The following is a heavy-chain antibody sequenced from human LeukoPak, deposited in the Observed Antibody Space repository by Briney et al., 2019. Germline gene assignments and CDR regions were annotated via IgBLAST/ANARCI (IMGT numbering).Heavy chain of an antibody. J-gene: IGHJ6*02. Sequence: PSETLCLTCTVSGGSISSYYWSWIRQPPGKGLEWIGYIYYSGSTNYNPSLKSRVTISVDTSKNQFSLKLSSVTAADTAVYYCARDWLHYDFWSGYYQSSGMDVWGQGTTVTVSS. D-gene: IGHD3-3*01. CDR1: GGSISSYY. CDR2: IYYSGST. V-gene: IGHV4-59*01. CDR3: ARDWLHYDFWSGYYQSSGMDV.